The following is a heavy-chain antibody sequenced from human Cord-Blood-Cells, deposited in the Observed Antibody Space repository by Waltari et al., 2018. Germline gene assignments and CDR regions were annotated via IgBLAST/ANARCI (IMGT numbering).Heavy chain of an antibody. Sequence: QVQLQESGPGLVKPSQTLSLTCTVSGGSISSGSYYWSWIRQPAGKGLEWIGYLYTSGSTNYNPSLKSRVTISVDTSKTQFSLKLRSVPAADTAVYYCARGGRDANDAFDIWGQGTMVTVSS. CDR3: ARGGRDANDAFDI. D-gene: IGHD3-16*01. CDR2: LYTSGST. V-gene: IGHV4-61*09. J-gene: IGHJ3*02. CDR1: GGSISSGSYY.